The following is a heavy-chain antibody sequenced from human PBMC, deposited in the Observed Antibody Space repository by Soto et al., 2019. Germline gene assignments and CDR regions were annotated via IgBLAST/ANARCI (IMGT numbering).Heavy chain of an antibody. D-gene: IGHD2-15*01. CDR1: GFNFSSYN. CDR2: IGTSSNYR. Sequence: EVQLVESGGGLVKPGESLRLSCAASGFNFSSYNMNWVRQAPGKGLEWVSSIGTSSNYRYYADSVKGRFTISRDNAKNSLYLQMSSLRAEETAVYYCASPFPFRSAATHNWGQGTLVTVSS. V-gene: IGHV3-21*01. CDR3: ASPFPFRSAATHN. J-gene: IGHJ4*02.